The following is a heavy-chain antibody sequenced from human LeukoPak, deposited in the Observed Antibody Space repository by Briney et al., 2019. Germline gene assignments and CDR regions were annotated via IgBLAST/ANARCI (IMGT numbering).Heavy chain of an antibody. CDR1: GFTFDDYA. CDR3: AKVIVEMATIAGAFDI. D-gene: IGHD5-24*01. V-gene: IGHV3-43*02. CDR2: ISGDGGST. J-gene: IGHJ3*02. Sequence: PGGSLGLSCAASGFTFDDYAMHWVRQAPGKGLEWVSLISGDGGSTYYADSVKGRFTISRDNSKNSLYLQMNSLRTEDTALYYCAKVIVEMATIAGAFDIWGQGTMVTVSS.